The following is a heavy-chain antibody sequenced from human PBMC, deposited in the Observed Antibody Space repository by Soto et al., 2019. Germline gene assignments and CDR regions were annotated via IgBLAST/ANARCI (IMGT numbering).Heavy chain of an antibody. Sequence: QVQLVQSGAEAKKPGASVKVSCKASGYTFTSYDINWVRQATGQGLEWMGWMNPNSGNTGYAQKFQGRVTMTRNTSISTAYMELSSLRSEDTAVYYCARGLLDRRKESTGYWGQGTLVTVSS. D-gene: IGHD3-10*01. CDR1: GYTFTSYD. CDR3: ARGLLDRRKESTGY. J-gene: IGHJ4*02. CDR2: MNPNSGNT. V-gene: IGHV1-8*01.